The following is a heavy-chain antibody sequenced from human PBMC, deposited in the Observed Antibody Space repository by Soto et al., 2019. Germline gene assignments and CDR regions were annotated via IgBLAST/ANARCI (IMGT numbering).Heavy chain of an antibody. V-gene: IGHV1-58*01. CDR3: AAWRQNRRHIVGATFRDY. J-gene: IGHJ4*02. Sequence: GASVKVSCKASGFTFTSSAVQWVRQARGQRLEWIGWIVVGSGNTNYAQKFQERVTITRDMSTSTAYMELSSLRSEDTAVYYCAAWRQNRRHIVGATFRDYWGQGTLVTVSS. CDR2: IVVGSGNT. CDR1: GFTFTSSA. D-gene: IGHD1-26*01.